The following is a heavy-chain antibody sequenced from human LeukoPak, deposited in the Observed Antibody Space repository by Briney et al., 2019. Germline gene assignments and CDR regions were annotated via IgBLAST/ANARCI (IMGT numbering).Heavy chain of an antibody. CDR2: INHSGST. CDR3: ASRIAARLPSYYYYGMDV. V-gene: IGHV4-34*01. J-gene: IGHJ6*02. D-gene: IGHD6-6*01. Sequence: PSETLSLTCAVYGGSFSGYYWSWIRQPPGKGLGWIAEINHSGSTNYNPSLKSRVTISVDTSKNQFSLKLSSVTAADTAVYYCASRIAARLPSYYYYGMDVWGQGTTVTVSS. CDR1: GGSFSGYY.